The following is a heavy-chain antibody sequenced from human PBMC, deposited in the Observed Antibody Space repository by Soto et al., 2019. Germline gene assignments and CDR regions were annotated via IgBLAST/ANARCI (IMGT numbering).Heavy chain of an antibody. D-gene: IGHD3-22*01. CDR3: ARTAWIQSGYYLGYFDS. CDR2: IYNSGST. CDR1: GGSFGAYY. Sequence: PSEILSLTCTVSGGSFGAYYWSWIRQPPGKGLEWIGYIYNSGSTNYNPSLKSRVTISVDTSKNQFSLKLTSVTAADTAVYYCARTAWIQSGYYLGYFDSWGQGTLVTVSS. V-gene: IGHV4-59*01. J-gene: IGHJ4*02.